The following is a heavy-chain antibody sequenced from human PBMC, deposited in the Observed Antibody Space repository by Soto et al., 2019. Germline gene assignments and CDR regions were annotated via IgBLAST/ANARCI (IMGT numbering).Heavy chain of an antibody. CDR1: GYTFTGYY. J-gene: IGHJ6*02. D-gene: IGHD3-22*01. CDR3: ASKDSSGYYYSHYYYGMDV. Sequence: ASVKVSCKASGYTFTGYYMHWVRQAPGQGLEWMGWINPNSGGTNYAQKLQGRVTMTTDTSTSTAYMELRSLRSDDTAVYYCASKDSSGYYYSHYYYGMDVWGQGTSVTVSS. CDR2: INPNSGGT. V-gene: IGHV1-2*02.